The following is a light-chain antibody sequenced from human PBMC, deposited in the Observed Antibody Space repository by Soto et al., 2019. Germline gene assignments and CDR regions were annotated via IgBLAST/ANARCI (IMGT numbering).Light chain of an antibody. J-gene: IGLJ2*01. CDR2: DVS. Sequence: QSALTQPASVSGSPGQSITISCTGTSSDVGGYDHVSWYQQHPGRAPKLMIYDVSNRPSGVSNRFSGSKSGNTASLTISGPQAEDEADYYCSSYTSSNTLVFGGGTKLTVL. CDR3: SSYTSSNTLV. V-gene: IGLV2-14*01. CDR1: SSDVGGYDH.